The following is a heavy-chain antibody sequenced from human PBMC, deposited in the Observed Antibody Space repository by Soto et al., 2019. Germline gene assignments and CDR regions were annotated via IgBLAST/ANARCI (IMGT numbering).Heavy chain of an antibody. V-gene: IGHV5-51*01. D-gene: IGHD3-22*01. CDR3: ARSFYDDGGYLFDY. CDR2: IFPRDSDT. J-gene: IGHJ4*02. Sequence: PGESLKISCEGSGYDFSTYWIAWVRQMPGKGLEWMGIIFPRDSDTRYRPSFQGQVTISADKAISTAYLQWTSLKASDTAMYYCARSFYDDGGYLFDYWGQGTLVTVSS. CDR1: GYDFSTYW.